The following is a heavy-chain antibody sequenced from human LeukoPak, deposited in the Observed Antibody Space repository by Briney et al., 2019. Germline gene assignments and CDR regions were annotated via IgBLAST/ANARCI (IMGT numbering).Heavy chain of an antibody. D-gene: IGHD3-22*01. CDR3: ARSHRVVITYAFDI. V-gene: IGHV4-34*01. J-gene: IGHJ3*02. CDR1: GGSFSGYY. Sequence: SETLSLTCAVYGGSFSGYYWSWIRQPPGKGQEWIGEINHSGSTNYNPSLKSRVTISVDTSKNQFSLKLSSVTAADTAVYYCARSHRVVITYAFDIWGQGTMVTVSS. CDR2: INHSGST.